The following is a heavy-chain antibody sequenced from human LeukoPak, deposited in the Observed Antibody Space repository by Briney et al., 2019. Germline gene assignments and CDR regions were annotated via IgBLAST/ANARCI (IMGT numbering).Heavy chain of an antibody. CDR2: INPNSGGT. CDR1: GYTFTGYY. CDR3: ARDLVYYRSSTAFDP. Sequence: ASVKVSCKASGYTFTGYYMHWVRQAPGQGLEWMGWINPNSGGTNYAQKFQGRVTMTRDTSISTAYMELSRLRSDDTAVYYCARDLVYYRSSTAFDPWGQGTLVTVSS. D-gene: IGHD2-2*01. J-gene: IGHJ5*02. V-gene: IGHV1-2*02.